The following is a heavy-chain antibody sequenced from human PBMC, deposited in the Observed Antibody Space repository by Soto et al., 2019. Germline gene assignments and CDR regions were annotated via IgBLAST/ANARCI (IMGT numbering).Heavy chain of an antibody. Sequence: ASVKVSCKASGYTFTSYGISWVRQAPGQGLEWMGWISAYNGNTNYAQKLQGRVTMTTDTSTSTAYTELRSLRSDDTAVYYCAREGHITIVRGVIRLYYYGMDVWGQGTTVTVSS. J-gene: IGHJ6*02. D-gene: IGHD3-10*01. CDR2: ISAYNGNT. V-gene: IGHV1-18*01. CDR3: AREGHITIVRGVIRLYYYGMDV. CDR1: GYTFTSYG.